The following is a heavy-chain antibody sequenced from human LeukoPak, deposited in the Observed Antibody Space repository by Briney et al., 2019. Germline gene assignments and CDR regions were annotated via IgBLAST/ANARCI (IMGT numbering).Heavy chain of an antibody. Sequence: SETLSLTCTVSGGSISSSSYYWGWIRQPPGKGLEWIGSIYYSGNTYYNPSLKSRVTISVDTSKNQFSLKLSSVTAADTAVYYCARLVVSTWYHEVLLGRDYWGQGTLVTVSS. CDR2: IYYSGNT. D-gene: IGHD6-13*01. CDR3: ARLVVSTWYHEVLLGRDY. CDR1: GGSISSSSYY. J-gene: IGHJ4*02. V-gene: IGHV4-39*01.